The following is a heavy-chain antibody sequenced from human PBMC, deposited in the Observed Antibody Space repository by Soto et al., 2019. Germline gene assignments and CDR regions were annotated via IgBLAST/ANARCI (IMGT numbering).Heavy chain of an antibody. J-gene: IGHJ4*02. CDR1: GFTFGTTD. D-gene: IGHD6-19*01. Sequence: QLLQSGGGLVQPGGSLPLSCSASGFTFGTTDMSWVRQAPGEGLEWVSTIDGSGGITYYADSVKGRFTISRDNSRNTVYLQMNSRRGYNTALYYCVKNAGWFNNWGQGARVTVSS. CDR3: VKNAGWFNN. CDR2: IDGSGGIT. V-gene: IGHV3-23*01.